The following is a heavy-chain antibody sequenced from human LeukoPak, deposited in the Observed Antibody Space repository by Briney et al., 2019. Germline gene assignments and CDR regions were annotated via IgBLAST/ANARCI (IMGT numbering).Heavy chain of an antibody. V-gene: IGHV4-38-2*02. J-gene: IGHJ5*02. Sequence: SETLSLTCTVSGYSISSGYYWGWIRQPPGKGLEWIGSIYHSGSTYYNPSLKSRVTISVDTSKNQFSLKLSSVTAADTAVYYCATLRRDGYNDNWFDPWGQGTLVTVSS. CDR1: GYSISSGYY. D-gene: IGHD5-24*01. CDR2: IYHSGST. CDR3: ATLRRDGYNDNWFDP.